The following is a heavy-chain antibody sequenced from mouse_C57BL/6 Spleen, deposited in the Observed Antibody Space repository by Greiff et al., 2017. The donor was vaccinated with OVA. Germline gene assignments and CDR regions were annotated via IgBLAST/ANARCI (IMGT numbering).Heavy chain of an antibody. D-gene: IGHD1-1*01. CDR2: IYPSDSET. CDR1: GYTFTSYW. V-gene: IGHV1-61*01. Sequence: QVQLQQSGAELVRPGSSVKLSCKASGYTFTSYWMDWVKQRPGQGLEWIGNIYPSDSETHYNQKFKDKATLTVDKSSSTAYMQLSSLTSEDSAVYYCARHGSSYFDYWGQGTTLTVSS. CDR3: ARHGSSYFDY. J-gene: IGHJ2*01.